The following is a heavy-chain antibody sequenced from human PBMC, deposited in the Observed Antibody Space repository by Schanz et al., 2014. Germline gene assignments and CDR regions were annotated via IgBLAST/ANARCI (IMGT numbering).Heavy chain of an antibody. D-gene: IGHD6-13*01. CDR1: GFTLSNSD. V-gene: IGHV3-13*01. Sequence: VQLVESGGGLVQPGGSLRLSCAASGFTLSNSDMHWVRQGTGKGLEWVSTIGYLGDTYYPDSVKGRFTVSRDSGQNSLYLQMNSLRAEDTAVYYCAREEGWGIAAAGPKHYYYGMDVWGQGTTVTVSS. J-gene: IGHJ6*02. CDR3: AREEGWGIAAAGPKHYYYGMDV. CDR2: IGYLGDT.